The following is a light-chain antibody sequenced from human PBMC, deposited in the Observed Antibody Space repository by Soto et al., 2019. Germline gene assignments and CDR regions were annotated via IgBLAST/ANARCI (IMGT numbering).Light chain of an antibody. V-gene: IGKV3-20*01. CDR1: HSVSSSY. CDR3: QPYGRSQRT. J-gene: IGKJ2*02. CDR2: DAS. Sequence: EIVLTQSPGTLSLSPGERATLSCRASHSVSSSYLAWYQQKPGQAPRLLMSDASTRATGIPDRFSGSRSGNDFTLTSNRLEPDEFAVYYCQPYGRSQRTFGQGTKLEIQ.